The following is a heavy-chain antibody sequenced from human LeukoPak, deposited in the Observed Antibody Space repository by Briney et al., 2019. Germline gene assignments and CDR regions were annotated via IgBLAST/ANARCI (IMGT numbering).Heavy chain of an antibody. J-gene: IGHJ4*02. CDR3: ARGYYDSSGYHLGPPFDY. D-gene: IGHD3-22*01. CDR2: ISAYNGNT. V-gene: IGHV1-18*01. CDR1: GYTFTSYG. Sequence: ASVKVSCKASGYTFTSYGISWVRQAPGQGLEWMGWISAYNGNTNYVQKLQGRVTMTTDTSTSTAYMELRSLRSDDTAVYCCARGYYDSSGYHLGPPFDYWGQGTLVIVSS.